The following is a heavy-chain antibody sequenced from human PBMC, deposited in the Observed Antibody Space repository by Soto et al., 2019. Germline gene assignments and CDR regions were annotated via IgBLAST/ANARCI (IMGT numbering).Heavy chain of an antibody. CDR1: GASISSDNW. J-gene: IGHJ4*01. CDR3: ARDQGSHHRD. D-gene: IGHD6-13*01. CDR2: NHHIGST. V-gene: IGHV4-4*02. Sequence: QVQLQESGPGLVRPSGTVSLTCAVSGASISSDNWWCWVRRHPGKALEWIGENHHIGSTNYNPSLKSRVTMSVVPSKVLFSLTLNSVTAADTAFEYCARDQGSHHRDWGHATVVSVSS.